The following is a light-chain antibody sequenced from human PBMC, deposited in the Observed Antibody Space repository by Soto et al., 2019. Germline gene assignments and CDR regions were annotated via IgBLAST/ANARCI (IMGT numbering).Light chain of an antibody. CDR1: QSVSSD. CDR3: QQYNNWPPIT. CDR2: DAS. J-gene: IGKJ5*01. V-gene: IGKV3-15*01. Sequence: EIVMTQSPATLSVSPGERATLSCRASQSVSSDLAWYQQKPGQAPRLLIFDASTRATGIPARFSGSGSGTEFTLTISSLQSEDFAVYYCQQYNNWPPITFGQGTRLEIK.